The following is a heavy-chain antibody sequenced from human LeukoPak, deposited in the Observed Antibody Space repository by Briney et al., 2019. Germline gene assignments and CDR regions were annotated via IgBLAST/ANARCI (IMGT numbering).Heavy chain of an antibody. Sequence: ASVKVSCKVSGYTLTELSMHWVRQAPGKGLEWMGGFDPEDGETIYAQKFQGRVTMTEDTSTDTAYMELSSLRSEDTAVYYCATVLVGGYDFCYFDYWGQGTLVTVSS. CDR2: FDPEDGET. J-gene: IGHJ4*02. D-gene: IGHD5-12*01. CDR3: ATVLVGGYDFCYFDY. V-gene: IGHV1-24*01. CDR1: GYTLTELS.